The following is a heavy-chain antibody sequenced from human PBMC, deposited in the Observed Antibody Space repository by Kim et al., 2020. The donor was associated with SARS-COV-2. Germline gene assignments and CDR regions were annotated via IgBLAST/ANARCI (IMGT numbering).Heavy chain of an antibody. Sequence: ASVKVSCKASGYTFTSYDINWVRQATGQGLEWMGWMNPNSGNTGYAQKFQGRVTMTRNTSISTAYMELSSLRSEYTAVYYCSTVSFCSGGRAMCAFDIWGQGTKVTVAS. CDR2: MNPNSGNT. J-gene: IGHJ3*02. D-gene: IGHD2-15*01. CDR1: GYTFTSYD. CDR3: STVSFCSGGRAMCAFDI. V-gene: IGHV1-8*01.